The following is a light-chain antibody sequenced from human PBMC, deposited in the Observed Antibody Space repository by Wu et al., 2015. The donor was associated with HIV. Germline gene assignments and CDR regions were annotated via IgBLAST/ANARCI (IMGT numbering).Light chain of an antibody. CDR1: QAISSF. CDR2: GAS. Sequence: DIQLTQSPSFLSASVGDRVTITCRASQAISSFLAWYQQEPGKAPKLLIYGASTLQSGVPSRFSGSGSGTEFTLTISSLQPEDFATYYCQQLISYPRTFGQGTKLEIK. V-gene: IGKV1-9*01. CDR3: QQLISYPRT. J-gene: IGKJ2*02.